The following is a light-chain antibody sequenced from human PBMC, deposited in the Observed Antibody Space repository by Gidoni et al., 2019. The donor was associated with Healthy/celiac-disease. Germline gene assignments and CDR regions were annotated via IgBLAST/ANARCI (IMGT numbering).Light chain of an antibody. CDR1: QSVSSN. J-gene: IGKJ1*01. CDR3: QQYNNWPSWT. V-gene: IGKV3-15*01. Sequence: EIVMTQSPATLSVSPGERATLPFRASQSVSSNLAWYQQKPGQAPRLLIYGASTRATGIPARFIGSGSGTEFTLTISSLQSEDFAVYYCQQYNNWPSWTFXQXTKVEIK. CDR2: GAS.